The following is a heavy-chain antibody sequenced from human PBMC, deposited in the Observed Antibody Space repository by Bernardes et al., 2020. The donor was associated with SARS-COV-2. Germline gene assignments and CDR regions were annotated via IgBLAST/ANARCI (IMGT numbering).Heavy chain of an antibody. J-gene: IGHJ6*02. V-gene: IGHV3-21*01. D-gene: IGHD2-21*02. CDR2: ITSSSRRI. CDR3: ARDLVVTRLASYDYYGLDV. Sequence: GGSLRLSCVASEFTLSTYRMNWVRKSPGKGLEWVTSITSSSRRINYADSVRGRFTTSRDNAKNSLYLQMNSLRADDTAIYYCARDLVVTRLASYDYYGLDVLGPGTPVTVSS. CDR1: EFTLSTYR.